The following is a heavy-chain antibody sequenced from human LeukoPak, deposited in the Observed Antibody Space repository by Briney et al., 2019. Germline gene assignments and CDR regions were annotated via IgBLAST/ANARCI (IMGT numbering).Heavy chain of an antibody. V-gene: IGHV4-59*01. CDR2: IYYSGST. CDR3: ARDWYDSSGYYVDY. J-gene: IGHJ4*02. D-gene: IGHD3-22*01. Sequence: PSETLPLTCTVSGGSISSYYWSWIRQPPGKGLEWIGYIYYSGSTNYNPSLKSRVTISVDTSKNQFSLKLSSVTAADTAVYYCARDWYDSSGYYVDYWGQGTLVTVSS. CDR1: GGSISSYY.